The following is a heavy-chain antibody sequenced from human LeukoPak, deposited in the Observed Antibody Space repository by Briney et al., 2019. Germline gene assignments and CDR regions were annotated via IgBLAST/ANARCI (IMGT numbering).Heavy chain of an antibody. CDR2: IKQDGSEK. J-gene: IGHJ4*02. V-gene: IGHV3-7*01. Sequence: GALRLSCAASGFTLSSYWMSWVRQAPGKGLEWVANIKQDGSEKYYVDSVKGRFTISRDNAKNSLYLQMNSLRAEDTAVYYCARDKRGSSWYFTAKTVSDYWGQGTLVTVSS. CDR1: GFTLSSYW. D-gene: IGHD6-13*01. CDR3: ARDKRGSSWYFTAKTVSDY.